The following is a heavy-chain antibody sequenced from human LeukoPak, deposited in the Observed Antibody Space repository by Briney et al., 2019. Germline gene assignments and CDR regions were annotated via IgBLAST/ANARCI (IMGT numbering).Heavy chain of an antibody. D-gene: IGHD3-16*01. V-gene: IGHV1-18*01. CDR1: GYTFTSYG. Sequence: EASVKVSCKASGYTFTSYGISWVRQAPGQGLEWMGWISAYNGNTNYAQKLQGRVTMTTDTSTSTAYMELSRLRSDDTAVYYCARVRYRLAETYIDYWGQGTLVTVSS. CDR3: ARVRYRLAETYIDY. J-gene: IGHJ4*02. CDR2: ISAYNGNT.